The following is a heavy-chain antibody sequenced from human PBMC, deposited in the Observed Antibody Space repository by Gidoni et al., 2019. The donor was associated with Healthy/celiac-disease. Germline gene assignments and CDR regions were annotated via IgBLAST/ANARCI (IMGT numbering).Heavy chain of an antibody. CDR2: ISAYNGNT. Sequence: QVQLVQSGAEVKKPGASVKVSCKASGYTFTSSGISWVRQAPGQGLEWMGWISAYNGNTNYAQKLQGRVTMTTDTSTSTAYMELRSLRSDDTAVYYGAREEPTYPATGYGMDVWGQGTTVTVSS. V-gene: IGHV1-18*01. CDR3: AREEPTYPATGYGMDV. J-gene: IGHJ6*02. D-gene: IGHD1-26*01. CDR1: GYTFTSSG.